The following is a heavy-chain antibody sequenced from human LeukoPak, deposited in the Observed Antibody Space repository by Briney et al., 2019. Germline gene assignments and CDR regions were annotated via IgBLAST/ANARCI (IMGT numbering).Heavy chain of an antibody. Sequence: PGGSLRLSCAASGFTFSSYGMHWVRQAPGKGLEWVAVIWYDGSNKYYADSVKGRFTISRDNSKNTLYLQMNSLRAEDTAVYYCARDPLPTTVTIGSNINWFDPWGQGTLVTVPS. CDR2: IWYDGSNK. D-gene: IGHD4-17*01. CDR3: ARDPLPTTVTIGSNINWFDP. J-gene: IGHJ5*02. CDR1: GFTFSSYG. V-gene: IGHV3-33*01.